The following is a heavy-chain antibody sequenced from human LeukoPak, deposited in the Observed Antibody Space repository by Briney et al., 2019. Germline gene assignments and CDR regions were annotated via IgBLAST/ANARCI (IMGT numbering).Heavy chain of an antibody. V-gene: IGHV4-34*01. CDR2: ISHTEGT. CDR3: ARIRCGHSGSVCYNH. CDR1: RLSIIVDC. D-gene: IGHD3-9*01. J-gene: IGHJ4*02. Sequence: PSYTLSLTGGGFRLSIIVDCWSWLRQSPGKGLEWIGEISHTEGTRYNPSLESRVTMSVGTSENQLSLKLIFVTAADTAVYYCARIRCGHSGSVCYNHWGLGTLVTVSS.